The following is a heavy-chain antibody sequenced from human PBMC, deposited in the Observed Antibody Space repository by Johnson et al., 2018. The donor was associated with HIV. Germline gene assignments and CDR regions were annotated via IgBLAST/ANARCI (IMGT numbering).Heavy chain of an antibody. CDR3: ASSSPRDAFDI. CDR2: ISWNSGRI. CDR1: GFSFDDYA. Sequence: VQLVESGGGLVQPGRSLRLSCAASGFSFDDYAMHWVRQAPGKGLECVSGISWNSGRIGYADSVKGRFTISRDNAKNSLYLQMNSLRAEDTAVYYCASSSPRDAFDIWGQGTMVTVSS. D-gene: IGHD3-10*01. V-gene: IGHV3-9*01. J-gene: IGHJ3*02.